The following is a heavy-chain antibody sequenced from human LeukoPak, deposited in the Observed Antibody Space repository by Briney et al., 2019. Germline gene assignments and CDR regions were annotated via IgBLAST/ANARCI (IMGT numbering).Heavy chain of an antibody. V-gene: IGHV4-34*01. CDR3: ARASDIVVVPAANYGMDV. J-gene: IGHJ6*02. Sequence: KASETLSLTCAVYGGSFSGYYWSWIRQPPGKGLEWIGEINHSGSTNYNPSLKSRVPISVDTSKNQFSLKLSSVTAADTAVYYCARASDIVVVPAANYGMDVWGQGTTVTGSS. CDR2: INHSGST. CDR1: GGSFSGYY. D-gene: IGHD2-2*01.